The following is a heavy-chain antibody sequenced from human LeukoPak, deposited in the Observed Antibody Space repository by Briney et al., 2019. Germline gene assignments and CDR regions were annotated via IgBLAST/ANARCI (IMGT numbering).Heavy chain of an antibody. CDR1: GGSISSSSYY. V-gene: IGHV4-39*01. CDR3: ASLPRGGSYLGGFDY. J-gene: IGHJ4*02. CDR2: IYYSGST. D-gene: IGHD1-26*01. Sequence: SETLSLTCTVSGGSISSSSYYWGWIRQPPGKGLEWIGSIYYSGSTYYNPSLKSRVTISVDTSKNQFSLKLSSVTAADTAVYYCASLPRGGSYLGGFDYWGQGTLVTVPS.